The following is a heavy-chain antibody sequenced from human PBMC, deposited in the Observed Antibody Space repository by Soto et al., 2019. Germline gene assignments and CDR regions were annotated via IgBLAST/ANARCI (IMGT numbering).Heavy chain of an antibody. CDR2: IYSGGST. CDR3: ARVRRSYGSGVLGY. Sequence: EVQLVESGGGLVQPGGSLRLSCAASGFTVSSNYMSWVRQAPGKGLEWVSVIYSGGSTYYADSVKGRFTISRHNSKNMLYLQMNSLRAEDTAVYYCARVRRSYGSGVLGYWGQGTLVTVSS. J-gene: IGHJ4*02. D-gene: IGHD3-10*01. V-gene: IGHV3-53*04. CDR1: GFTVSSNY.